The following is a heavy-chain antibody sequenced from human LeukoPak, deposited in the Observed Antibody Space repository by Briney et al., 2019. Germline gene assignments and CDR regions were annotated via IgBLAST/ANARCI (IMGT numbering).Heavy chain of an antibody. V-gene: IGHV3-23*01. CDR1: GFTFSSHA. CDR3: ASSPGIAAAGFDY. J-gene: IGHJ4*02. CDR2: ISGSGGST. D-gene: IGHD6-13*01. Sequence: GGSLSLSCAASGFTFSSHAMNWVRQAPGKGLEWVSAISGSGGSTYYADSVKGRFTISRDNSKNTLYLQMNSLRAEDTAVYYCASSPGIAAAGFDYWGQGTLVTVSS.